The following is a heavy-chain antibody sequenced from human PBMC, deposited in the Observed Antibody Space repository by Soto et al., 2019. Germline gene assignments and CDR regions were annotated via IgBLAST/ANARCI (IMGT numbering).Heavy chain of an antibody. CDR2: IYYSWST. CDR3: ARHRGPMVRGVITNWFGP. Sequence: SETLSLTCTVSRGSISSSSYYWGWIRQPPGKVLEWIGSIYYSWSTSYNPSLKSRVTIAVDTSKNQFSLKLSSVTAADTAVYYCARHRGPMVRGVITNWFGPWGQGTLVTVSS. V-gene: IGHV4-39*01. J-gene: IGHJ5*02. D-gene: IGHD3-10*01. CDR1: RGSISSSSYY.